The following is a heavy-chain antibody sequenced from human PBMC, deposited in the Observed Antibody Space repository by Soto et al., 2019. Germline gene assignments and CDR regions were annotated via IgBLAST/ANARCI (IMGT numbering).Heavy chain of an antibody. V-gene: IGHV3-23*01. Sequence: GGSLRLSCTASGLTFQNHAMSWVRQAPGKGLEWVSVVSGNSGSTYYADSVRGRFTISRDNSKNTLYLQMNSLRAEDTALYYCARDPRVASRSYYFDYWGQGALVTVSS. CDR2: VSGNSGST. CDR3: ARDPRVASRSYYFDY. CDR1: GLTFQNHA. J-gene: IGHJ4*02. D-gene: IGHD3-16*01.